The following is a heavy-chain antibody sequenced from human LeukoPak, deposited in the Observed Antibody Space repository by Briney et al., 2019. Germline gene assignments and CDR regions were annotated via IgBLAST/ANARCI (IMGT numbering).Heavy chain of an antibody. D-gene: IGHD2-2*01. V-gene: IGHV1-69*13. CDR1: GGTFSSYA. J-gene: IGHJ5*02. Sequence: SVTVSCKASGGTFSSYAISWVRQAPGQGLEWVGGIIPIFGTANYAQKFQGRVTITADESTSTAYMELSSLRSEDTAVYYCARESYCSSTSCPNGYNWFDPWGQGTLVTVSS. CDR2: IIPIFGTA. CDR3: ARESYCSSTSCPNGYNWFDP.